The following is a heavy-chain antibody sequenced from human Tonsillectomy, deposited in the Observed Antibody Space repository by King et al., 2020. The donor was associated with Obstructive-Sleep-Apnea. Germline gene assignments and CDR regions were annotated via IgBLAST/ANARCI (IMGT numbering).Heavy chain of an antibody. J-gene: IGHJ6*02. CDR1: GFTFSSYG. D-gene: IGHD3-22*01. CDR2: IRYDGSYE. Sequence: VQLVESGGGVVQPGGSLRLSCAASGFTFSSYGMHWVRQAPGKGLEWGAFIRYDGSYEYYAESVKGRFTISRDSSKNTLYLQMNSLRAEDTAVYYCAKETGSYDSSGYYRSNYAMDVWGQGTTVTVSS. V-gene: IGHV3-30*02. CDR3: AKETGSYDSSGYYRSNYAMDV.